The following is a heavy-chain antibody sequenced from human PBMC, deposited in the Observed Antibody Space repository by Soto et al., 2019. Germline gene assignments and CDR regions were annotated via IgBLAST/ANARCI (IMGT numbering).Heavy chain of an antibody. CDR1: GDTFSRFS. V-gene: IGHV1-69*13. CDR2: IIPRFGTT. CDR3: ARGRGIYNSGRSQLDC. Sequence: GASVKVSCKASGDTFSRFSVNWVREAPRQGLEWLGGIIPRFGTTSYALTLQGRITITADGSTNTVYMELSSLKSGDTALYYCARGRGIYNSGRSQLDCWGQGTLVTVSS. J-gene: IGHJ4*02. D-gene: IGHD1-1*01.